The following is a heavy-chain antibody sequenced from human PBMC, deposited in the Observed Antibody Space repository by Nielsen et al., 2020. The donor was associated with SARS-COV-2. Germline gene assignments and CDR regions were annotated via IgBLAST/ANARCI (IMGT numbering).Heavy chain of an antibody. Sequence: GESLPMSCAASGFTFSTYGMHWVRQAPGKGLEWMAVIWYDGSNKYYADSVKGRFTISRDNSKNTLYLQMNSLSAEDTAVYYCARGGDGHFDYWGQGTLVTVSS. J-gene: IGHJ4*02. CDR2: IWYDGSNK. CDR1: GFTFSTYG. D-gene: IGHD5-24*01. CDR3: ARGGDGHFDY. V-gene: IGHV3-33*01.